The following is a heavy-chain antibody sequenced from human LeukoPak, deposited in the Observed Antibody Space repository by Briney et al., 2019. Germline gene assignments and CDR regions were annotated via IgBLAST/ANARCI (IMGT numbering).Heavy chain of an antibody. V-gene: IGHV4-4*07. Sequence: SETLSLTCTVSGGSISSYYWSWIRQPAGKGLEWIGRIYTSGSTNYNPSLKSRVTMSVDTSKNQFSLKLSSVTAADTAVYYCARGMIVVVPAATQGNWFDPWGQGTLVTVSS. CDR1: GGSISSYY. J-gene: IGHJ5*02. CDR2: IYTSGST. D-gene: IGHD2-2*01. CDR3: ARGMIVVVPAATQGNWFDP.